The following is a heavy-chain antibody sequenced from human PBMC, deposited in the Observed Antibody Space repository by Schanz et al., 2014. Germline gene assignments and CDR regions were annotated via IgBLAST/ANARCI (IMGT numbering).Heavy chain of an antibody. CDR3: AKDRQTTVNRVGYYYGMDV. CDR2: ISYDGSHK. J-gene: IGHJ6*02. CDR1: GFTFSNFA. D-gene: IGHD4-4*01. Sequence: QLVESGGCLVKPGGSLRLSCAASGFTFSNFAIHWVRQAPGKGLEWVAVISYDGSHKDYADSVKGRFTISRDNSKNTLYLQMNSLRAEDTALYYCAKDRQTTVNRVGYYYGMDVWGQGTTVTVSS. V-gene: IGHV3-30*04.